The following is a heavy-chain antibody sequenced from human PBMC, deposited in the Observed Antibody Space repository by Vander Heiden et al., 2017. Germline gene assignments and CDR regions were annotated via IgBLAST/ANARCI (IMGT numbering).Heavy chain of an antibody. J-gene: IGHJ4*02. D-gene: IGHD3-22*01. CDR3: TTGYYFDTSGPKWDVDY. Sequence: DVQLVESGGGLVKPGGSLRLSCAASGFTFRNAWMNGVRQGPGKGREWVGRIQRNTDGGTTDFAAPVKGRFTIARDDSQNTLYLVMNSLKTEDTAVYYCTTGYYFDTSGPKWDVDYWGQGTLVTVSS. CDR2: IQRNTDGGTT. V-gene: IGHV3-15*01. CDR1: GFTFRNAW.